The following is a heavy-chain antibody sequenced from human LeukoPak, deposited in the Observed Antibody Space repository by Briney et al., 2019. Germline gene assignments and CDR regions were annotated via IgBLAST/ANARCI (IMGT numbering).Heavy chain of an antibody. J-gene: IGHJ4*02. V-gene: IGHV3-43*02. D-gene: IGHD2-8*01. CDR3: PTVRTNSEY. Sequence: GGSLRLSCAASGFTFDDYVVHWVRQAPGKRLEWVPLISGDGGSTYYTDSVKGRFTIYRDNSKNSLYLQMNSLRTEDTALYDCPTVRTNSEYWGQGTRVTVSS. CDR1: GFTFDDYV. CDR2: ISGDGGST.